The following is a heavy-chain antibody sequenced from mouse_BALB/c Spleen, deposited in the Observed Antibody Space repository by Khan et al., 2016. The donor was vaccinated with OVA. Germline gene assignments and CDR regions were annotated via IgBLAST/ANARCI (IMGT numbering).Heavy chain of an antibody. CDR3: AKQPYHQKNIIDY. Sequence: VQLQESGPGLVAPSQSLSITCTISGFSLTNYGVHWVRQPPGKGLEWLVVIWNDGNTVYYSALISRLSISQENSKSQVFLIMISLQTDDTAMYFSAKQPYHQKNIIDYWGQGTSVTVSS. V-gene: IGHV2-6-1*01. D-gene: IGHD2-10*01. CDR2: IWNDGNT. CDR1: GFSLTNYG. J-gene: IGHJ4*01.